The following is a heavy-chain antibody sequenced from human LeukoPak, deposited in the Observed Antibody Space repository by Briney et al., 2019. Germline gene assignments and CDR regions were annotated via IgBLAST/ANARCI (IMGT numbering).Heavy chain of an antibody. Sequence: GGSLRLSCEASGFSFSRYWMSWVRQAPVRGLEWVANIKPDGSEIYYVDSVKERFTISRDNAKNSLYLQMNSLRAEDTAVYYCAGTPYYMDVWGKGTTVTVSS. CDR3: AGTPYYMDV. J-gene: IGHJ6*03. V-gene: IGHV3-7*01. CDR2: IKPDGSEI. CDR1: GFSFSRYW.